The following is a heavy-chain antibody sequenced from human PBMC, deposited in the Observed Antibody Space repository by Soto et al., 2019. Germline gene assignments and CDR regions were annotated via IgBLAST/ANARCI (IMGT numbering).Heavy chain of an antibody. CDR1: CGSISSYC. CDR3: ARARYSHRLLEWLNWFDA. CDR2: IYYSGST. D-gene: IGHD3-3*01. V-gene: IGHV4-59*01. J-gene: IGHJ5*02. Sequence: PSETLSLTCTVSCGSISSYCWRWLRQPPGKGLEWIGYIYYSGSTNYNPSRKSRVTISVDTSKNQFSLKLSSVTAADRAVYYCARARYSHRLLEWLNWFDAWGQGTLVTVSS.